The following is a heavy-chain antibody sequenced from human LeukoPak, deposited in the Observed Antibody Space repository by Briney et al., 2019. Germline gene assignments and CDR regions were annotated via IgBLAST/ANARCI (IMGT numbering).Heavy chain of an antibody. D-gene: IGHD1-26*01. Sequence: ASVKVSCKASGYTFTGYYMHWVRQAPGQGLEWMGWINPNSGGTNYAQKFQGRVTMTRDTSISTAYMELSGLRSDDTAVYYCARVPTYYYYGMDVWGQGTTVTVSS. V-gene: IGHV1-2*02. J-gene: IGHJ6*02. CDR1: GYTFTGYY. CDR2: INPNSGGT. CDR3: ARVPTYYYYGMDV.